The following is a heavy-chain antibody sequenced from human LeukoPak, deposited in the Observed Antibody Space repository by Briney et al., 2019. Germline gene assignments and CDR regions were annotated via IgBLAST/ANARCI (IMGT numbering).Heavy chain of an antibody. CDR2: ISWNSGSI. CDR3: AKSTYGSGYYYYGMDV. J-gene: IGHJ6*02. D-gene: IGHD3-10*01. CDR1: GFTFDDYA. V-gene: IGHV3-9*01. Sequence: GGSLRLSCAASGFTFDDYAMHWVRQAPGKGLEWVSGISWNSGSIGYADSVKGRFTISRDNSKNTLYLQMNSLRAEDTAVYNCAKSTYGSGYYYYGMDVWGQGTTVTVSS.